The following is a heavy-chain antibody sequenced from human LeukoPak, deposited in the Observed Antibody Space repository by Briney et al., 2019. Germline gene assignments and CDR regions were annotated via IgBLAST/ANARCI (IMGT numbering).Heavy chain of an antibody. J-gene: IGHJ4*02. CDR2: ISGYNGKT. CDR1: GYTFTSYG. CDR3: ARFGGSYTTDY. Sequence: GASVKVSCKASGYTFTSYGISWVRQAPGQGLEWMGWISGYNGKTKYAQKFQGRVTMTRDMSTSTVYMELRSLRSDDTAVYYCARFGGSYTTDYWGQGTLVTVSS. D-gene: IGHD1-26*01. V-gene: IGHV1-18*01.